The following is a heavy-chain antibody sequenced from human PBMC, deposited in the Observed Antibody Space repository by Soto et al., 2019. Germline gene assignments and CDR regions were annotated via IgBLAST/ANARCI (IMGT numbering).Heavy chain of an antibody. Sequence: PGGSLRLSCAASGFTFSSDSIKWVRQAPGKGLAWVSYISSISSTIYYAVSVKGRFTISRDNAKNSLFLQMNSLRDEDTSVFYCARDGWGGSYYGPHDAFDIWGQGTMVTVSS. CDR1: GFTFSSDS. J-gene: IGHJ3*02. D-gene: IGHD1-26*01. V-gene: IGHV3-48*02. CDR3: ARDGWGGSYYGPHDAFDI. CDR2: ISSISSTI.